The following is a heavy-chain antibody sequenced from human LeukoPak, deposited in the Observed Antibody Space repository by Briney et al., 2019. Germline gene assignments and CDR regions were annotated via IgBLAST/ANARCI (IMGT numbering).Heavy chain of an antibody. V-gene: IGHV3-53*01. J-gene: IGHJ4*02. CDR3: AKDLYGDYDFDC. D-gene: IGHD4-17*01. Sequence: GGSLRLSCAASGFTVSSNYMSWVRQAPGKGLEWVSVIYSGGSTYYADSVKGRFTISRDNSKNTLYLQMNSLRAEDTAVYYCAKDLYGDYDFDCWGQGTLVTVSS. CDR1: GFTVSSNY. CDR2: IYSGGST.